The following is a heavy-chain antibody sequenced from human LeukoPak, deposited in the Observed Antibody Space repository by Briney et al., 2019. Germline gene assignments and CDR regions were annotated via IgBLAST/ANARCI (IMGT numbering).Heavy chain of an antibody. J-gene: IGHJ6*03. CDR3: ARGDIVVVPAAMPVPYYYYYMDV. V-gene: IGHV4-34*01. D-gene: IGHD2-2*01. Sequence: SETLSLTCAVYGGSFSGYYWSWIRQPPGKGLEWIGEINHSGSINYNPSLKSRVTISVDTSKNQFSLKLSSVTAADTAVYYCARGDIVVVPAAMPVPYYYYYMDVWGKGTTVTVSS. CDR2: INHSGSI. CDR1: GGSFSGYY.